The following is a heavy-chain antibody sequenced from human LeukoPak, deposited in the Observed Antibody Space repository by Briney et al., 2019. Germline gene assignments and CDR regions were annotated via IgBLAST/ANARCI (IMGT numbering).Heavy chain of an antibody. CDR1: GDSVSSNSAA. CDR3: ARGRHVGSTTRGYYYYYMDV. Sequence: SQTLSLTCALSGDSVSSNSAAWNWIRQSPSRGLEWLGRTYYRSKWYNDYAVSVKSRITINPDTSKNQYSLQLNSVTPEDTAVYYCARGRHVGSTTRGYYYYYMDVWGKGTTVTVSS. V-gene: IGHV6-1*01. CDR2: TYYRSKWYN. J-gene: IGHJ6*03. D-gene: IGHD1-26*01.